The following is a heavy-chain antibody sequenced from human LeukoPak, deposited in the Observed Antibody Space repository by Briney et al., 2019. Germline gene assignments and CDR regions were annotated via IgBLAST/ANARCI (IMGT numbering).Heavy chain of an antibody. D-gene: IGHD5/OR15-5a*01. CDR3: AGSRGSVIDAFDI. J-gene: IGHJ3*02. CDR2: ISSSSSTI. CDR1: GFTFSSYS. Sequence: GGSLRLSCAASGFTFSSYSMNWVRQAPGKGLEWVSYISSSSSTIYYADSVKGRFTISRDNAKNSLYLQMNSLRAEDTAVYYCAGSRGSVIDAFDIWGQGTMVTVSS. V-gene: IGHV3-48*04.